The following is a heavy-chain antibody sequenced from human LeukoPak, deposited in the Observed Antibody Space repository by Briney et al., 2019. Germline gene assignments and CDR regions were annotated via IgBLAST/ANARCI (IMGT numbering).Heavy chain of an antibody. V-gene: IGHV4-34*01. Sequence: SETLSLTCAAYGGSFSGYYWSWIRQPPGKGLEWIGEISHSGSTNYNPSLKSRVTISVDTSKNQFSLKLSSVTAADTAVYYGARGHTGPLWFGELPRPPFDYWGQGTLVTVSS. D-gene: IGHD3-10*01. J-gene: IGHJ4*02. CDR1: GGSFSGYY. CDR3: ARGHTGPLWFGELPRPPFDY. CDR2: ISHSGST.